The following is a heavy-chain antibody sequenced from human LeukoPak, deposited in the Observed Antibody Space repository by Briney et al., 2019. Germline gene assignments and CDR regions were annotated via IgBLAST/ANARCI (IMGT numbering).Heavy chain of an antibody. J-gene: IGHJ3*02. D-gene: IGHD3-22*01. CDR1: GYTFTGYY. CDR2: INPNSGGT. V-gene: IGHV1-2*02. Sequence: ASVKVSCKASGYTFTGYYMHWVRQAPGQGLEWMGWINPNSGGTNYAQKFQGRVTMTRDTSISTAYMELSRLRSDDTAVYYCARGDDSSGYYAFDIWGQGTMVTVSS. CDR3: ARGDDSSGYYAFDI.